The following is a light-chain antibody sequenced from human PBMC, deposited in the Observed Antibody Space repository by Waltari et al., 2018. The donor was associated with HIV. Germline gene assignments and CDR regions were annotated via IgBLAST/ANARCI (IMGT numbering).Light chain of an antibody. CDR1: SSDVGGSDY. V-gene: IGLV2-14*01. CDR3: SSYTSFTSVV. J-gene: IGLJ3*02. CDR2: EVS. Sequence: QSALTQPASVSGSPGQSIAISCTGTSSDVGGSDYVSWYQQHPGKVPKLMIYEVSNLPSGVSERFSGSKSGNTASLTISGLQAEDEADYYCSSYTSFTSVVFGGGTKLTV.